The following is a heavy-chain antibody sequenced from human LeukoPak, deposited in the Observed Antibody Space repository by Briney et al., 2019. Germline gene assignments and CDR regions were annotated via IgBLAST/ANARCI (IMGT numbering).Heavy chain of an antibody. J-gene: IGHJ4*02. Sequence: ASVKVSCKASGYTFTGYYMHWVRQAPGQGLEWMGWISAYNGNTNYAQKLQGRVTMTTDTSTSTAYMELRSLRSDDTAVYYCAMSTWELPDYWGQGTLVTDSS. D-gene: IGHD1-26*01. CDR3: AMSTWELPDY. V-gene: IGHV1-18*04. CDR1: GYTFTGYY. CDR2: ISAYNGNT.